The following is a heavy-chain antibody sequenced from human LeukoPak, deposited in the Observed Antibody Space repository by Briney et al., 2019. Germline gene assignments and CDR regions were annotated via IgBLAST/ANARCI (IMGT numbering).Heavy chain of an antibody. CDR2: IFSSGTA. Sequence: PSETLSLTCTVSGASIGSSPYHWGWIRQPPGKGLEWFGSIFSSGTAHYNPSLKSRVTISVDTSKNQFSLKLSSVTVADTAVYYCARHRWTGTFNFDYWGQGTLVTVSS. J-gene: IGHJ4*02. CDR1: GASIGSSPYH. V-gene: IGHV4-39*01. D-gene: IGHD1-1*01. CDR3: ARHRWTGTFNFDY.